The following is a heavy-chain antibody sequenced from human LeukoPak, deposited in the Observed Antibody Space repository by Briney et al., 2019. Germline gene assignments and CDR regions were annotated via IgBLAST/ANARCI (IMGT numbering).Heavy chain of an antibody. Sequence: GRSLRLSCAASGFTFSSYAMHWVRQAPGKGLVWVAVISYDGSNKYYADSVKGRFTISRDNSKNTLYLQMNSLRAEDTAVYYCARDGTYYDILTGYSDYYYYGMDVWGKGTTVTVSS. V-gene: IGHV3-30*04. CDR2: ISYDGSNK. D-gene: IGHD3-9*01. CDR1: GFTFSSYA. CDR3: ARDGTYYDILTGYSDYYYYGMDV. J-gene: IGHJ6*04.